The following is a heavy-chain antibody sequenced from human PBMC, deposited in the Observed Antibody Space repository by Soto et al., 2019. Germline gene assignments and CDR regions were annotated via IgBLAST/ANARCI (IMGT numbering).Heavy chain of an antibody. CDR3: AKDHRTYYDFWSGYYTDVPYYGMDV. J-gene: IGHJ6*02. CDR1: GGTFSSYA. Sequence: EASVKVSCKASGGTFSSYAISWVRQAPGQGLEWMGGIIPIFGTANYAQKFQGRVTITADESTSTAYMELSSLRSEDTAVYYCAKDHRTYYDFWSGYYTDVPYYGMDVWGQGTTVTVSS. CDR2: IIPIFGTA. D-gene: IGHD3-3*01. V-gene: IGHV1-69*13.